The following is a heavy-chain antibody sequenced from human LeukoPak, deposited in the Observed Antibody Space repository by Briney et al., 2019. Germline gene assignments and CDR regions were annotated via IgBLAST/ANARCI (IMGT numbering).Heavy chain of an antibody. J-gene: IGHJ6*02. CDR3: ARDYENPYYDILTGYSNYYGMDV. CDR2: IKQDGSEK. CDR1: GFTFSSYW. Sequence: GGSLRLSCTASGFTFSSYWMSWVRQAPGKGLEWVANIKQDGSEKDYVDSVKGRFTISRDNAKNSLYLQMNSLRAEDTAVYYCARDYENPYYDILTGYSNYYGMDVWGQGTTVTVSS. D-gene: IGHD3-9*01. V-gene: IGHV3-7*01.